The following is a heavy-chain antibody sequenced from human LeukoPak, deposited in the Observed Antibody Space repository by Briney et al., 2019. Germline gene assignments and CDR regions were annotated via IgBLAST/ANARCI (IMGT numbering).Heavy chain of an antibody. D-gene: IGHD4-17*01. CDR1: GFTLSNYD. V-gene: IGHV3-13*01. CDR2: IDIAGDT. J-gene: IGHJ2*01. Sequence: GGSLRLSCAASGFTLSNYDMHWVRQATGEGLEWVSGIDIAGDTYYPGSVRGRFTISRENAENSLYLQMNSLRAGDTGVYYCARTTVTSGPYWYFDLWGRRTLVTVS. CDR3: ARTTVTSGPYWYFDL.